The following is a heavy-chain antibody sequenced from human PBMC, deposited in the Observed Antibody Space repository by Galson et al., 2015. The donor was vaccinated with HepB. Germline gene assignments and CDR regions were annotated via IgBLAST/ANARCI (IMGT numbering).Heavy chain of an antibody. J-gene: IGHJ3*02. Sequence: SLRLSCAASGFTFSTCGMHWVRQAPGKGLEWVAFIWYDGGNKDYAVSVKGRLTISRDNAKNSLYLQMNSLRAEDTAVYYCARDMDRLTVGDDAFDIWGQGTMVTVSS. V-gene: IGHV3-33*01. CDR2: IWYDGGNK. D-gene: IGHD1-26*01. CDR3: ARDMDRLTVGDDAFDI. CDR1: GFTFSTCG.